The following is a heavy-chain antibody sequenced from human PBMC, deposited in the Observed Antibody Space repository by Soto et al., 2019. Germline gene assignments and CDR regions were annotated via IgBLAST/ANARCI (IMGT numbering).Heavy chain of an antibody. J-gene: IGHJ6*03. V-gene: IGHV4-34*01. CDR1: GGSFSGYY. CDR3: ARGIVVVPAAMRRTYYMDV. D-gene: IGHD2-2*01. Sequence: SETLSLTCAVYGGSFSGYYWSWIRQPPGKGLEWIGEINHSGSTNYNPSLKSRVTISVDTSKNQFSLKLSSVTAADTAVYYCARGIVVVPAAMRRTYYMDVWGKGTTVT. CDR2: INHSGST.